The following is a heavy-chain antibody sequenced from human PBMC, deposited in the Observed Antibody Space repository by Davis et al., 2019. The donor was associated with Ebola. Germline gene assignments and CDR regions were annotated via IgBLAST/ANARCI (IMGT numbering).Heavy chain of an antibody. CDR2: INGDGSTT. CDR3: TAYDSTFRNY. V-gene: IGHV3-74*01. J-gene: IGHJ4*02. CDR1: GFAFSTYW. Sequence: GESLKISCVASGFAFSTYWMHWVRQAPGKGLVWVSRINGDGSTTNYADSVKGRFTISRDNAKNTLYLQMNSLRAEDTALYYCTAYDSTFRNYWGQGTLVTVSS. D-gene: IGHD3-22*01.